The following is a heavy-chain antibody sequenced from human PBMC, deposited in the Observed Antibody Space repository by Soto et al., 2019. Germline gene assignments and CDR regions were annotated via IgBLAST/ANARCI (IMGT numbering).Heavy chain of an antibody. J-gene: IGHJ3*02. CDR2: IKQDGSEK. D-gene: IGHD3-22*01. CDR1: GFTFSSYW. Sequence: GGSLRLSCAASGFTFSSYWMSWVRQAPGKGLEGVANIKQDGSEKYYVDSVKGRFTISRDNAKNSLYLQMNSLRAEDTAVYYCARPFSYYDSSGFEAFDIWGQGTMVTVSS. V-gene: IGHV3-7*01. CDR3: ARPFSYYDSSGFEAFDI.